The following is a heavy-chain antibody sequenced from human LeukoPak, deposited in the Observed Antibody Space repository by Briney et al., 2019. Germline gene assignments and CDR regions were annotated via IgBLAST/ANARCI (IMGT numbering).Heavy chain of an antibody. CDR3: ARGPPTDYYDSSGFYYVFDY. D-gene: IGHD3-22*01. CDR2: IYHSGST. V-gene: IGHV4-4*02. Sequence: KASETLSLTCAVSGGSITSDNWWTWVRQPPGKGLEWIGAIYHSGSTNYNPSLKSRVTISVDTSKNQFSLKLSSVTAADTAVYFCARGPPTDYYDSSGFYYVFDYWGQGTLVTVSS. CDR1: GGSITSDNW. J-gene: IGHJ4*02.